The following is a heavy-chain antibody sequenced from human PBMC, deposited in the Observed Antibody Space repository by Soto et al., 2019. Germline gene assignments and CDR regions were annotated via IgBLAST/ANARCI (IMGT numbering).Heavy chain of an antibody. CDR2: ISKSGTTT. CDR1: GFTFSSYG. J-gene: IGHJ2*01. D-gene: IGHD6-13*01. Sequence: EVQLVESGGDLVQPGGSLRLSCVASGFTFSSYGMNWVRQGPGKGLEWLSSISKSGTTTYYADSVKGRFTISRDNSKKTLYLQMSSLRAEDTAVYFCAKGGAAAGMGYFDLWGRGTLVTVSS. CDR3: AKGGAAAGMGYFDL. V-gene: IGHV3-48*01.